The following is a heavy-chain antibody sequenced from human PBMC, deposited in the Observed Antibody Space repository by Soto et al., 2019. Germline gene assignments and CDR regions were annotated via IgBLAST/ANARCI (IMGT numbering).Heavy chain of an antibody. Sequence: QVQLVQSGAEVKKPGSSVKVSCKASGGTFSGYAISWVRQAPGQGLEWMGGFIPIFGTADYAQKFQGRVTITADESTSTAYMELSSLRSEDTAVYYCARGLTGTTLAYGMDVWGQGTTVTVSS. CDR3: ARGLTGTTLAYGMDV. V-gene: IGHV1-69*12. CDR2: FIPIFGTA. D-gene: IGHD1-7*01. J-gene: IGHJ6*02. CDR1: GGTFSGYA.